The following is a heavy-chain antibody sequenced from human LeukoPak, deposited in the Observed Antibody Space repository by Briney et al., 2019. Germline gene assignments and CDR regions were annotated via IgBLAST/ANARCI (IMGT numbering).Heavy chain of an antibody. J-gene: IGHJ4*02. V-gene: IGHV3-11*01. Sequence: GGSLRLSCAASGFTFSDYYMSWIRQAPGKGLEWVSYISSSGSTIYYADSVKGRFTISRDNAKNSLYLQMNSLRAEDTALYYCAKGPPESYSGSYSNWGQGTLVTVSS. CDR3: AKGPPESYSGSYSN. D-gene: IGHD1-26*01. CDR2: ISSSGSTI. CDR1: GFTFSDYY.